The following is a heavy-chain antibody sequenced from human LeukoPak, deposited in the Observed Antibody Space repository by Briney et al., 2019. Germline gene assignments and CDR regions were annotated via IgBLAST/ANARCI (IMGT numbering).Heavy chain of an antibody. Sequence: ASVKVSCKASGYSFTSSGFTWVRQAPGQGLEWMGWTSAYTGNTNYAQKLQGRVTMTTVTSTTTAYMELRSLISDDTAVYYCVRDRVTALDSWGQGILVTVSS. V-gene: IGHV1-18*01. J-gene: IGHJ4*02. D-gene: IGHD2-21*02. CDR3: VRDRVTALDS. CDR1: GYSFTSSG. CDR2: TSAYTGNT.